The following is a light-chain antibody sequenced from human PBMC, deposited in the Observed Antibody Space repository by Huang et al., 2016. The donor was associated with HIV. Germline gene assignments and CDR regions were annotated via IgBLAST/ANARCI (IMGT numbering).Light chain of an antibody. J-gene: IGKJ2*01. CDR1: QSIGNS. CDR3: HQSRSFPYT. Sequence: EIVLTQSPDFQSVTPKERVTITCRASQSIGNSLHWYPQKPGQSPSLLIKYASQSISGVPSRFSGSGFGTDFTLTINGLESEDAATYYCHQSRSFPYTFGQGTRLEIK. CDR2: YAS. V-gene: IGKV6-21*02.